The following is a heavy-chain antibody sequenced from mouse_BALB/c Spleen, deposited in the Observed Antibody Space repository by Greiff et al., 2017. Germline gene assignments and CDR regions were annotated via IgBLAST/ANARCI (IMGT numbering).Heavy chain of an antibody. CDR3: ARNYDYDVPAY. J-gene: IGHJ3*01. D-gene: IGHD2-4*01. CDR1: GFNIKDTY. V-gene: IGHV14-3*02. CDR2: IDPANGNT. Sequence: EVQLQQSGAELAKPGASVKMSCTASGFNIKDTYMHWVKQRPEQGLEWIGRIDPANGNTKYDPKFQGKATITADTSSNTAYLQLSSLTSEDTAVYYCARNYDYDVPAYWGQGTLVTVSA.